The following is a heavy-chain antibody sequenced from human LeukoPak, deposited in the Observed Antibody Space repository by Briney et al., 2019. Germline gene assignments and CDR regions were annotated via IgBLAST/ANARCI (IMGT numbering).Heavy chain of an antibody. J-gene: IGHJ4*02. CDR1: GGSISSSNW. Sequence: SETLSLTCAVSGGSISSSNWWSWVRQPPGKGLEWIGEIYHSGSTNYNPSLKSRVTISVDKSKNQFSLKLSSVTAADTAVYYCAKDMDCIGSSCPKTYDYWGQGTLVTVSS. CDR3: AKDMDCIGSSCPKTYDY. CDR2: IYHSGST. D-gene: IGHD2-15*01. V-gene: IGHV4-4*02.